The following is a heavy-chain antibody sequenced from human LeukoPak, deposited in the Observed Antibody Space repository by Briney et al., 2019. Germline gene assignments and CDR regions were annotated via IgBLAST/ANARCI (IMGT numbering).Heavy chain of an antibody. D-gene: IGHD2-21*02. CDR1: GFPFRDYV. V-gene: IGHV3-48*02. CDR2: INHNAELI. CDR3: AADSDWAFHY. J-gene: IGHJ4*02. Sequence: GGSLRLSCAASGFPFRDYVMSWVRQAPGKGLEWVSYINHNAELIYYADSVKGRFTISRDNGKNSLYQQMNSLRDEDTAVYYCAADSDWAFHYWGQGTRVTVSS.